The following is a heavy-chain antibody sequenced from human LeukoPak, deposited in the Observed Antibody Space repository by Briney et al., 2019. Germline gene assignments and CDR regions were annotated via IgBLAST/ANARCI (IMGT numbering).Heavy chain of an antibody. V-gene: IGHV3-53*01. CDR2: IYSGGST. Sequence: RGSLRLSCAASGFTVSSNYMSWVRQAPGKGLEWVSVIYSGGSTYYADSVKGRLTISRDNSKNTLYLQMNSLRAEDTAVYYCAKDFYTSGTVRPLSFDYWRQGTLVTVSS. CDR1: GFTVSSNY. J-gene: IGHJ4*02. D-gene: IGHD6-19*01. CDR3: AKDFYTSGTVRPLSFDY.